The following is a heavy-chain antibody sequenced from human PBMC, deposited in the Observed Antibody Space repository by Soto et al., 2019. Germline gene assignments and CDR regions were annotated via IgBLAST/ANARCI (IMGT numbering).Heavy chain of an antibody. D-gene: IGHD6-13*01. J-gene: IGHJ6*01. V-gene: IGHV5-51*01. CDR1: GYSFTSYW. CDR2: IYPGDSDT. Sequence: GASLKISCKGSGYSFTSYWIGWVRQMPGKGLELMGIIYPGDSDTRYSPSFQGQVTISADKSISTAYLQWSSLKASDTAMYYCPRTAAAGKYYYGMDVRGQGTTVTVSS. CDR3: PRTAAAGKYYYGMDV.